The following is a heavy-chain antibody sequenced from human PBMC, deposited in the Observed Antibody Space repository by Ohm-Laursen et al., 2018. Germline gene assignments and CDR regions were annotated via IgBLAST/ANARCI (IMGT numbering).Heavy chain of an antibody. CDR3: AKRYQMLYILDAFDI. V-gene: IGHV3-23*01. Sequence: SLRLSCAVSGFTFSSYAMSWVRQAPGKGLEWVSSISGTYYTTYYADSVKGRFTISRDNSKNTLYLQMSSLRAEDTAVYYCAKRYQMLYILDAFDIWGQGTMVTVSS. J-gene: IGHJ3*02. D-gene: IGHD2-2*02. CDR1: GFTFSSYA. CDR2: ISGTYYTT.